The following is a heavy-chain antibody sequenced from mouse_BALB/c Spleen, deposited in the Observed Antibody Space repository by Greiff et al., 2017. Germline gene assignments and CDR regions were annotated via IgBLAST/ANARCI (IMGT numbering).Heavy chain of an antibody. CDR1: GFTFTDYY. V-gene: IGHV7-3*02. J-gene: IGHJ2*01. CDR3: ARAGYGSSPYYFDY. D-gene: IGHD1-1*01. Sequence: EVQVVESGGGLVQPGGSLRLSCATSGFTFTDYYMSWVRQPPGKALEWLGFIRNKANGYTTEYSASVKGRFTISRDNSQSILYLQMNTLRAEDSATYYCARAGYGSSPYYFDYWGQGTTLTVSS. CDR2: IRNKANGYTT.